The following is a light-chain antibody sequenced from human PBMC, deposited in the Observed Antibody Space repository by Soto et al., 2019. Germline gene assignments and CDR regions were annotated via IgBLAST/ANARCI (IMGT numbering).Light chain of an antibody. CDR2: EVS. CDR1: SSDVGGYNY. CDR3: SSYTSSSTHPYV. Sequence: QSALTQPASVSGSPGQSITISCTGTSSDVGGYNYVSWYQQHPGKAPKLMIYEVSNRPSGISNRFSGSKSGNTASLTISGLQGEDEADYYSSSYTSSSTHPYVFGTGTKVTVL. V-gene: IGLV2-14*01. J-gene: IGLJ1*01.